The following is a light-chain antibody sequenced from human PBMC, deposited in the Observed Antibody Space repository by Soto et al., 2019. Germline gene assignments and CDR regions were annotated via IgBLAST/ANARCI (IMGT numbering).Light chain of an antibody. CDR1: HNIDSR. V-gene: IGKV3-15*01. J-gene: IGKJ1*01. CDR3: QLYANCPPWT. CDR2: GAS. Sequence: EIVMTQSPATLSVSPGGSATLSCGASHNIDSRLAWYQLKRGQPPRLLIHGASTGATGVAPRFSGSGVGTEYTLTSSSLRSRAFAVDFCQLYANCPPWTFGQGNKVEI.